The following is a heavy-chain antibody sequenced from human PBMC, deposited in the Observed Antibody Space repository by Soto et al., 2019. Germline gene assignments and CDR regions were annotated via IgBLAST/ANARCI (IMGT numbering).Heavy chain of an antibody. J-gene: IGHJ5*02. CDR2: ISGGGGNT. Sequence: EVQLLESGGGLVQPGGSLRLSCAASGFTFSSYAMSWVRQTPGKGLEWVSGISGGGGNTYYADSLTGRSTISRTNSRNTLYLQMNSLRAADTAIYYCAKDRGAGGRFSGIAVAGIPSWGQGTLVTVSS. CDR3: AKDRGAGGRFSGIAVAGIPS. V-gene: IGHV3-23*01. CDR1: GFTFSSYA. D-gene: IGHD6-19*01.